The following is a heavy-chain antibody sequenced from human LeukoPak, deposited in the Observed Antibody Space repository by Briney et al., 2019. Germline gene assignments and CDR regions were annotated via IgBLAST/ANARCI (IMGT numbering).Heavy chain of an antibody. Sequence: SETLSLTCAVSGGSISSGGYSWSWIRQPPGKGLEWIGYIYHSGSTYYNPSLKSRVTISVDRSKNQFSLKLSSVTAADTAVYYCARSLGAMVRGVIMDGMDVWGQGTTVTVSS. CDR1: GGSISSGGYS. V-gene: IGHV4-30-2*01. J-gene: IGHJ6*02. CDR3: ARSLGAMVRGVIMDGMDV. D-gene: IGHD3-10*01. CDR2: IYHSGST.